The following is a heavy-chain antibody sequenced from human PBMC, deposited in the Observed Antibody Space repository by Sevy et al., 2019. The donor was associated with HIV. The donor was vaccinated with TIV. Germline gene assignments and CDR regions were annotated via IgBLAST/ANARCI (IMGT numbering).Heavy chain of an antibody. J-gene: IGHJ4*02. Sequence: ASVKVSCKVSGYTLSQISMHWVRQAPGKGLEWMGSFDPEDGETIYARKFQARVTMTEDTSTDTAYMELSSLRSDDTAVYYCATTKDYYDSSGSPFDSWGQGTLVPVSS. CDR2: FDPEDGET. V-gene: IGHV1-24*01. CDR3: ATTKDYYDSSGSPFDS. D-gene: IGHD3-22*01. CDR1: GYTLSQIS.